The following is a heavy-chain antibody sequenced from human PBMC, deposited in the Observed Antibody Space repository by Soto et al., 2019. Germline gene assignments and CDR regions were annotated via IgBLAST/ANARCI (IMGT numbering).Heavy chain of an antibody. V-gene: IGHV1-69*04. CDR3: ARDPGYSSSST. J-gene: IGHJ5*02. D-gene: IGHD6-6*01. Sequence: ASVKVSCKASGGTFSSYTISWVRQAPGQGLEWMGRIIPILGIANYAQKFQGRVTITADKSTSTAYMELSSLRSEDTAVYYCARDPGYSSSSTWGQGTLVTVSS. CDR1: GGTFSSYT. CDR2: IIPILGIA.